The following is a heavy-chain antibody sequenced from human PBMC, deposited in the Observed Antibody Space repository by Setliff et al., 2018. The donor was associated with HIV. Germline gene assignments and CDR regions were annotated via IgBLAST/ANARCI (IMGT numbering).Heavy chain of an antibody. J-gene: IGHJ4*02. CDR3: VRQSGSFWYVDH. CDR2: IFYSGIN. V-gene: IGHV4-39*01. CDR1: GGSINSRTHY. Sequence: PSETLSLTSNVSGGSINSRTHYWGWMSQPPGKGLEWIGSIFYSGINYYNPSLEGRITLSIDLSKNQFSLKLTSVTAADSALYFCVRQSGSFWYVDHWGQGTQVTVSS. D-gene: IGHD1-26*01.